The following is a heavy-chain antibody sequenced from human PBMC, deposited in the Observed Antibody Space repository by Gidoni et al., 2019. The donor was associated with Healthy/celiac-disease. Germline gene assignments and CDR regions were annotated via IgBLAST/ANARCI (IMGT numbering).Heavy chain of an antibody. CDR1: GGTFSSYA. V-gene: IGHV1-69*01. CDR3: ARAKYQLLRPWFDP. Sequence: QVQLVQSGAEVKKPGSSVQVSCKASGGTFSSYAISWVRQDPGQGLEWMGGIIPIFGTANYAQKFQGRVTITADESTSTAYMELSSLRSEDTAVYYCARAKYQLLRPWFDPWGQGTLVTVSS. D-gene: IGHD2-2*01. CDR2: IIPIFGTA. J-gene: IGHJ5*02.